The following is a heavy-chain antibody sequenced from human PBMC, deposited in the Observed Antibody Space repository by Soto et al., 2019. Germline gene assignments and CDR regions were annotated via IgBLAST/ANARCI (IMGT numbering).Heavy chain of an antibody. V-gene: IGHV3-21*04. Sequence: DVQLVESGGGLVEPGGSLRLSCAGFGFTFNSYGIDWVRQAPGKGLEWVAYISSGSSSISYADSVNGRFTISRDNAKNSLFLQMNGLRVEDTAVYYCVRGGASRPDYWGQGTLVTVSS. D-gene: IGHD6-6*01. CDR1: GFTFNSYG. J-gene: IGHJ4*02. CDR3: VRGGASRPDY. CDR2: ISSGSSSI.